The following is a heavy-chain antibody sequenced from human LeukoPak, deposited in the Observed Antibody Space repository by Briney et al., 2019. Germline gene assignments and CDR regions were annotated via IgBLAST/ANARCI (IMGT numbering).Heavy chain of an antibody. J-gene: IGHJ4*02. CDR1: GFTFSNHW. Sequence: GGSLRLSCAASGFTFSNHWMTWVRQAPGKGLEWVANINQDGRTEQYVDSVRGRFTISRDNARNTVSPQMNSLRDEDAAVYYCARDLGWLHLGDWGPGTLVTVSS. CDR3: ARDLGWLHLGD. CDR2: INQDGRTE. V-gene: IGHV3-7*01. D-gene: IGHD5-24*01.